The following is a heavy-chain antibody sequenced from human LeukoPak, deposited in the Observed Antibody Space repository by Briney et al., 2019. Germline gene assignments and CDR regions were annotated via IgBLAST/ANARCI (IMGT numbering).Heavy chain of an antibody. V-gene: IGHV4-39*07. Sequence: PSETLSLTCTVSGGSISSSSYYWGWIRQPPGKGLEWIGEINHSGSTNYNPSLKSRVTISVDTSKNQFSLKLSSVTAADTAVYYCARGVAGYYYYYYMDVWGKGTTVTVSS. J-gene: IGHJ6*03. D-gene: IGHD6-19*01. CDR1: GGSISSSSYY. CDR2: INHSGST. CDR3: ARGVAGYYYYYYMDV.